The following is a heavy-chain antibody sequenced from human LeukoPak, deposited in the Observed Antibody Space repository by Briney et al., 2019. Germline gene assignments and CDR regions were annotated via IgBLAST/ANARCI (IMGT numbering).Heavy chain of an antibody. CDR3: ARLADRYCSGGSCNPYY. CDR1: GYTFTSYG. D-gene: IGHD2-15*01. J-gene: IGHJ4*02. CDR2: ISADNGNT. V-gene: IGHV1-18*01. Sequence: ASVKVSCKASGYTFTSYGISWVRQAPGQGLEWMGWISADNGNTNYAQKLQGRVTMTTDTSTSTAYMELRSLRSDDTAVYYCARLADRYCSGGSCNPYYWGQGTLVTVSS.